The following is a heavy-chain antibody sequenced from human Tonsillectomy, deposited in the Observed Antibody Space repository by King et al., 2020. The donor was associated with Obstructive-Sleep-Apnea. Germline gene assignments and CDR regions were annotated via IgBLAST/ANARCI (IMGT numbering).Heavy chain of an antibody. V-gene: IGHV4-59*08. J-gene: IGHJ6*02. D-gene: IGHD1-26*01. CDR1: GDSISSYY. CDR3: ARNTEHYYCYGMDV. CDR2: IYYSGST. Sequence: LQLQESGPGLVKPSETLSLTCTVSGDSISSYYWSWIRQPPGKGLEWIGYIYYSGSTKYNPSLKSRVTISVDTSKNQFSLKLSSVTAADTAVYYCARNTEHYYCYGMDVWGQGTTVTVSS.